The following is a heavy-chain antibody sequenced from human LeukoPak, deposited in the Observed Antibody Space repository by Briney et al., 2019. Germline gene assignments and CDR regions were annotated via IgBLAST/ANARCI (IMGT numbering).Heavy chain of an antibody. CDR2: INPYTGGT. Sequence: ASVKVSCKASGYSFTGHYMHWVRQAPGQGLEWMGWINPYTGGTNYAQKFQGRVTMTSDTSISTAYMEVSSLRSDDTAVYYCARGRPTREYCSSGDCYHTDYWGQGTLVTASS. D-gene: IGHD2-21*01. CDR1: GYSFTGHY. V-gene: IGHV1-2*02. CDR3: ARGRPTREYCSSGDCYHTDY. J-gene: IGHJ4*02.